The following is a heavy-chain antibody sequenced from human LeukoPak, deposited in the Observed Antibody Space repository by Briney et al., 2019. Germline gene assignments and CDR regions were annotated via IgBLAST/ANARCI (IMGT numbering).Heavy chain of an antibody. D-gene: IGHD6-19*01. CDR1: GGSISSYY. CDR3: ARDRMTGSGWDNDAFDI. V-gene: IGHV4-59*01. Sequence: SETLSLTCTVSGGSISSYYWSWIRQPPGKGLEWIGYIYYSGSTNYNPSLKSRVTISVDTSKNQFSLKLSSVTAADTAVYYCARDRMTGSGWDNDAFDIWGQGTMVTVSS. J-gene: IGHJ3*02. CDR2: IYYSGST.